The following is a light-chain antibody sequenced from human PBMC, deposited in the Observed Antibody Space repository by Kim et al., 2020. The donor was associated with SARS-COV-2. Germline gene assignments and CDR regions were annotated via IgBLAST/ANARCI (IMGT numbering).Light chain of an antibody. J-gene: IGKJ2*01. CDR2: GAS. Sequence: LAVSPGEEAILFCRASQSVSTSLAWYQHKPGQAPRLLISGASTRAPGVPARFRGSGSETEFTLSISSLQSEDFAVYYCQQYSDWPQFGQGTKLEI. V-gene: IGKV3-15*01. CDR3: QQYSDWPQ. CDR1: QSVSTS.